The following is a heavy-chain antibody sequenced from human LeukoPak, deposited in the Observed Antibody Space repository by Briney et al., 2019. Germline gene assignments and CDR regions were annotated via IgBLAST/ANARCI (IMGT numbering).Heavy chain of an antibody. J-gene: IGHJ4*02. Sequence: GWSPRLSCPASGLTFSSYAMSWLRQAPAKGLEWVSAISGSGGSTYYADSVKGRFTISRDNSKNTLYLQMNSLRAEDTAVYYCAKYPGAAVAGDFDYWGQGTLVTVSS. CDR1: GLTFSSYA. CDR2: ISGSGGST. CDR3: AKYPGAAVAGDFDY. V-gene: IGHV3-23*01. D-gene: IGHD6-19*01.